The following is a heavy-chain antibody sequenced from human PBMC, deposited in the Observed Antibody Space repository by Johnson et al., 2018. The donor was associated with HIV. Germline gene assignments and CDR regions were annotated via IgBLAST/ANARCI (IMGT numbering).Heavy chain of an antibody. J-gene: IGHJ3*02. V-gene: IGHV3-66*02. CDR1: GFTLSGND. D-gene: IGHD3-16*01. CDR3: ARGGRAKDAFDI. Sequence: VQLVESGGGLVQPGGSLRLSCAVSGFTLSGNDRHWVRQVTGKGLEWVSFIYDGGTTYYADSVKGRFTISRDNSKNTLYLQMNSLRAEDTALYYCARGGRAKDAFDIWGQGTMVTVSS. CDR2: IYDGGTT.